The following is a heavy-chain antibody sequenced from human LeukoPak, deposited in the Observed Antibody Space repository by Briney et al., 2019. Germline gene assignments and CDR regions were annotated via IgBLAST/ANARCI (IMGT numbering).Heavy chain of an antibody. CDR3: AAGDQWHLLDY. J-gene: IGHJ4*02. CDR1: GYTLTELP. CDR2: FDLGDGET. Sequence: ASVKVSCKVSGYTLTELPMHWVRQAPGKGLEWMGGFDLGDGETIFAQKFQGRVTMTEDTSTDTAYMELRSLTSEDTAVYYCAAGDQWHLLDYWGQGTLVTVSS. V-gene: IGHV1-24*01. D-gene: IGHD6-19*01.